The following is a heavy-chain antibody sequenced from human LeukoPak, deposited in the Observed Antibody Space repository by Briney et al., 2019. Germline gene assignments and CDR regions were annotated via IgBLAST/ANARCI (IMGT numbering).Heavy chain of an antibody. CDR3: ARDPGGYSCVGYYYGMDV. V-gene: IGHV4-59*01. CDR2: IYYSGTT. J-gene: IGHJ6*02. Sequence: SETLSLTCTVSGGSISSYYWSWIRQPPGKGLEWIGYIYYSGTTNYNPSLKSRVIISVDTSKNQFSLKLSSVTAADTAVYYCARDPGGYSCVGYYYGMDVWGQGTTVTVSS. CDR1: GGSISSYY. D-gene: IGHD5-18*01.